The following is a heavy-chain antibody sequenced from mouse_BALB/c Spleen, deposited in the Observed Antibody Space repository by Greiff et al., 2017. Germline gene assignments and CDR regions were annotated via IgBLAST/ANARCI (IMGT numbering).Heavy chain of an antibody. D-gene: IGHD2-3*01. Sequence: QVQLQQSGPQLVRPGASVKISCKASGYSFTSYWMHWVKQSPGQGLEWIGMIDPSDSETRLNQKFKDKATLTVDKSSSTAYMQLSSPTSEDSAVYYCAREGYYDFYYAMDYWGQGTSVTVSS. CDR2: IDPSDSET. V-gene: IGHV1S126*01. CDR3: AREGYYDFYYAMDY. CDR1: GYSFTSYW. J-gene: IGHJ4*01.